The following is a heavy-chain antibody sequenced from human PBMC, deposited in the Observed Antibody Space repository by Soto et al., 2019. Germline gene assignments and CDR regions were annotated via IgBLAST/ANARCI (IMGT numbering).Heavy chain of an antibody. J-gene: IGHJ6*02. Sequence: VGSLRLSCAASGFTFSNAWMSWVRQAPGKGLEWVGRIKSKTDGGTTDYAAPVKGRFTISRDDSKNTLYLQMNSLKTEDTAVYYCTTDPPRAIGAVAGIYYYYYGMDVWGQGTTVTVSS. CDR1: GFTFSNAW. CDR3: TTDPPRAIGAVAGIYYYYYGMDV. CDR2: IKSKTDGGTT. V-gene: IGHV3-15*01. D-gene: IGHD6-19*01.